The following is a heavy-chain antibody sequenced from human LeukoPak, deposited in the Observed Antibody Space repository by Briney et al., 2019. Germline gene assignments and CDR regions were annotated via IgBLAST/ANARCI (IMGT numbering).Heavy chain of an antibody. CDR1: GFTFSGYS. J-gene: IGHJ5*02. CDR2: ISTSSSYI. Sequence: GGSLGLSCGASGFTFSGYSMNWVRQAPGKGLEWVSSISTSSSYIYYADSVKGRFTISRDNAKKSLYLQMNSPRAEDTAVYYCARGRAVVAASDNWFDPWGQGTLVTVSS. D-gene: IGHD2-15*01. CDR3: ARGRAVVAASDNWFDP. V-gene: IGHV3-21*01.